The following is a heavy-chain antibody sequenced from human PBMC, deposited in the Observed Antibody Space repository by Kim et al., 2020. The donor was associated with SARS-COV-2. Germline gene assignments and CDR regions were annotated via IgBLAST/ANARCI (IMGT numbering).Heavy chain of an antibody. J-gene: IGHJ4*02. CDR1: GYSFTSFV. Sequence: ASVKVSCKPSGYSFTSFVLNWVRPAPGQGLEWMGTINTNTSKATYAQGFTGRFVFSVDTSIRTAFLQISSLKADDTGVYYCAREGACSDRSCSLDFWGQGTLVTVSS. CDR3: AREGACSDRSCSLDF. D-gene: IGHD2-15*01. CDR2: INTNTSKA. V-gene: IGHV7-4-1*02.